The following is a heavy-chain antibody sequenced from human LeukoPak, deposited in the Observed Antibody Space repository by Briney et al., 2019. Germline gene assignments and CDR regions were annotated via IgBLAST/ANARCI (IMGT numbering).Heavy chain of an antibody. CDR1: GGTLSSYA. CDR3: ARGAGYCSSTSCPMYYYMDV. J-gene: IGHJ6*03. Sequence: SVKVSCKASGGTLSSYAISWVRQAPGQGLEWMGGIIPIFGTANYAQKFQGRVTITTDESTSTAYMELSSLRSEDTAVYYCARGAGYCSSTSCPMYYYMDVWGKGTTVTVSS. V-gene: IGHV1-69*05. CDR2: IIPIFGTA. D-gene: IGHD2-2*01.